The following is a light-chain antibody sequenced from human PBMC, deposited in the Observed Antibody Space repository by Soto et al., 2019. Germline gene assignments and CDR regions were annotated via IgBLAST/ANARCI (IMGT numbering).Light chain of an antibody. V-gene: IGKV1-33*01. J-gene: IGKJ4*01. CDR2: DAT. CDR1: QDISNY. CDR3: QQYDNLP. Sequence: IQMTQSPSSLSASVGDRVTITCQASQDISNYLNWYQQKPGKAPKLLIYDATNLETAVPSRFSGSGSGTDFTFTISSLQPEDIATYYCQQYDNLPFGGGTKVEIK.